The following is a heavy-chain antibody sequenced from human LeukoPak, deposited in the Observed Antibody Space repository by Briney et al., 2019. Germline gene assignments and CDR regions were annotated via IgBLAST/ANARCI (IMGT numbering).Heavy chain of an antibody. Sequence: GGSVRLLCSASGFTLSNALMIGLRQPPGKGREWVGRIKSKTDGGTADYAAPVKGRITISRGDSKNTLYLPMNSLQTEDAAGYYYTTDLSDYDFWGGYCCYMDVWGKGTTVTVSS. J-gene: IGHJ6*03. D-gene: IGHD3-3*01. CDR2: IKSKTDGGTA. CDR1: GFTLSNAL. CDR3: TTDLSDYDFWGGYCCYMDV. V-gene: IGHV3-15*01.